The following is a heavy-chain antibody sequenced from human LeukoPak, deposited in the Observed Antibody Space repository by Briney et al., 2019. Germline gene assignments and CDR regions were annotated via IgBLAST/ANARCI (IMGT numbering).Heavy chain of an antibody. Sequence: SETMSLTCTVSGGSISSDDYYWSWIRQHPGKGLEWIAYLYYSASTYYNPSLKSRVIISLDTSKNQFSLKLSSVTAADTAVYYCARDTGIAVAGHYFDYWGQGTLVTVSS. J-gene: IGHJ4*02. D-gene: IGHD6-19*01. CDR3: ARDTGIAVAGHYFDY. CDR2: LYYSAST. CDR1: GGSISSDDYY. V-gene: IGHV4-31*03.